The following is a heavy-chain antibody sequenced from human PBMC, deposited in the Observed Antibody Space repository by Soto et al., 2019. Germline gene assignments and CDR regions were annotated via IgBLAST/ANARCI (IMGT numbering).Heavy chain of an antibody. CDR2: INAGNGNT. CDR1: GYTFTSYA. D-gene: IGHD2-15*01. V-gene: IGHV1-3*01. CDR3: ARVSSWWYAFDI. J-gene: IGHJ3*02. Sequence: ASVKVSCKASGYTFTSYAMHLVRQAPGQRLEWMGWINAGNGNTKYSQKFQGRVTITRDTSASTAYMELSSLRSEDTAVYYCARVSSWWYAFDIWGQGTMVTVSS.